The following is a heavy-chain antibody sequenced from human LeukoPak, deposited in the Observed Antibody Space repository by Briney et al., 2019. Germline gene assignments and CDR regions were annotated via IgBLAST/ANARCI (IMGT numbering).Heavy chain of an antibody. CDR3: ARIGGDSHVDY. D-gene: IGHD1-26*01. V-gene: IGHV3-23*01. J-gene: IGHJ4*02. Sequence: QPGGSLRLSCAASGFTFSSYAMSWVRQAPGKGLEWVSVFGGSGGSTYYADSVKGRFTISRDNSKNTLYLQMNSLRAEDTAVYYCARIGGDSHVDYWGQGTLVTVSS. CDR2: FGGSGGST. CDR1: GFTFSSYA.